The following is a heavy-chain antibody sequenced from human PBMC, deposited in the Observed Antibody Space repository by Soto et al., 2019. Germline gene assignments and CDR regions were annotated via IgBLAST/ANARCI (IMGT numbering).Heavy chain of an antibody. V-gene: IGHV3-23*01. CDR3: AKYQGFLEWIPQGGLDV. CDR1: GFTFRKYV. J-gene: IGHJ6*02. CDR2: LSSTGGST. Sequence: EVQLLESGGGLAQPGGSLRLSCEVSGFTFRKYVMTWVRQAPGKGLEWVSSLSSTGGSTYYADSVKGRFTVSRDNSKLTLFLKMNSLRAEETAIYYCAKYQGFLEWIPQGGLDVWGPGTTVAVSS. D-gene: IGHD3-3*01.